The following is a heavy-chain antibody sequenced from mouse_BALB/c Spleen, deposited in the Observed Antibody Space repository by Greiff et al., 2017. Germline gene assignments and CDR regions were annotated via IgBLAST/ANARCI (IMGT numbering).Heavy chain of an antibody. CDR3: ARLPYPDAMDY. CDR2: IDPANGNT. V-gene: IGHV14-3*02. CDR1: GFNIKDTY. J-gene: IGHJ4*01. Sequence: EVQLQQSGAELVKPGASVKLSCTASGFNIKDTYMHWVKQRPEQGLEWIGRIDPANGNTKYDPKFQGKATITADTSSNTAYLQLSSLTSEDTAVYYCARLPYPDAMDYWGQGTSVTVSS.